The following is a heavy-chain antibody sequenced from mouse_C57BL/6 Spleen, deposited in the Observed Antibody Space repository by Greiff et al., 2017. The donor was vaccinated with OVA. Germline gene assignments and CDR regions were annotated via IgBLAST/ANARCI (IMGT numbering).Heavy chain of an antibody. J-gene: IGHJ3*01. D-gene: IGHD1-1*01. CDR2: ISDGGSYT. Sequence: EVKLVESGGGLVKPGGSLKLSCAASGFTFSSYAMSWVRQTPEKRLEWVATISDGGSYTYYPDNVKGRFTISRDNAKNNLYLQMSQLKSEDTAMYYCARDPLNYYGSSLFAYWGQGTLVTVSA. CDR3: ARDPLNYYGSSLFAY. CDR1: GFTFSSYA. V-gene: IGHV5-4*01.